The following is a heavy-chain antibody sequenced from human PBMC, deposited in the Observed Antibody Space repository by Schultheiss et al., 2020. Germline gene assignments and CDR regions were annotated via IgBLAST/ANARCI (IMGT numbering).Heavy chain of an antibody. D-gene: IGHD6-6*01. V-gene: IGHV4-34*01. CDR1: GGSFSGYY. J-gene: IGHJ4*02. CDR3: ARARGDGSYYFDY. CDR2: INHSGST. Sequence: SETLSLTCAVYGGSFSGYYWSWIRQPPGKGLEWIGEINHSGSTNYNPSLKSRVTISVDTSKNQFSLKVRSVNAADTAVYYCARARGDGSYYFDYWGQGTLVTVSS.